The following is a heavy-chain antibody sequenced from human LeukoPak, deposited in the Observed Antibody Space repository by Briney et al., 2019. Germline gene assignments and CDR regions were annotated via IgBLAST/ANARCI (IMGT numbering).Heavy chain of an antibody. CDR3: ARDRGRYYGSGSYSDWFDP. D-gene: IGHD3-10*01. CDR2: IYYSGST. CDR1: GGSISSYY. J-gene: IGHJ5*02. Sequence: SETLSLTRTVSGGSISSYYWSWIRQPPGKGLEWIGYIYYSGSTNYNPSLKSRVTISVDTSKNQFSLKLSSVTAADTAVYYCARDRGRYYGSGSYSDWFDPWGQGTLVTVSS. V-gene: IGHV4-59*01.